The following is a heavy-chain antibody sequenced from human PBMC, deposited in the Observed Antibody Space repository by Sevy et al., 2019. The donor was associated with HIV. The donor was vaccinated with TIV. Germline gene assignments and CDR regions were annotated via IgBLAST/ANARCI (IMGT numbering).Heavy chain of an antibody. CDR2: IKQAGSEK. J-gene: IGHJ4*02. CDR3: ASDRGYYDISGYYPSRYLDY. D-gene: IGHD3-22*01. CDR1: GFTFSNYW. Sequence: GGSLRLSCAASGFTFSNYWMTWVRQTPGKGLEWVANIKQAGSEKFYVDSVKGRFTISRDNAKNSLYLQMNSLRAEDTAVYYCASDRGYYDISGYYPSRYLDYWGQGTLVTVSS. V-gene: IGHV3-7*01.